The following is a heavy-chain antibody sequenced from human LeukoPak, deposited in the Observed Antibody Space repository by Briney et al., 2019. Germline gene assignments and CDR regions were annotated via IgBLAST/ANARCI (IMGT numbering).Heavy chain of an antibody. CDR2: IYYSGST. D-gene: IGHD4-23*01. V-gene: IGHV4-59*08. J-gene: IGHJ3*02. CDR3: ARHHYGGNSGAFDI. Sequence: SETLSLTCTVSGGSISSYYWSWIRQPPGKGLEWIGYIYYSGSTNYNPSLKSRVTISVDTSKNQFSLKLSFVTAADTAVYYCARHHYGGNSGAFDIWGQGTMVTVSS. CDR1: GGSISSYY.